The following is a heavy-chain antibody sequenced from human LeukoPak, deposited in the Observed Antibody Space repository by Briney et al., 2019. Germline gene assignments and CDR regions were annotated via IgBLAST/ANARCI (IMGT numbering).Heavy chain of an antibody. CDR2: ISWNGAST. D-gene: IGHD2-15*01. J-gene: IGHJ5*02. Sequence: PGGSLRLSCAASGFTFDDYAMHWARQAPGKGLEWVSLISWNGASTYYADSVKGRFTISRDNSKNSLYLQMNSLRAEDTAFYYCAKDGVVAALGDNWFDPWGQGTLVTVSS. V-gene: IGHV3-43D*03. CDR1: GFTFDDYA. CDR3: AKDGVVAALGDNWFDP.